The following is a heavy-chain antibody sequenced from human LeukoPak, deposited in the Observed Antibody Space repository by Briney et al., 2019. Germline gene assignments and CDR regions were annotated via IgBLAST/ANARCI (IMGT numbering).Heavy chain of an antibody. J-gene: IGHJ4*02. D-gene: IGHD6-6*01. CDR3: ARHDAGKAARPFDN. Sequence: PSETLSLTCTASGGSISTYYWSWIRRPPGKGLEWIAYIHASGPTNYNPSLKSRITISVDTSKNQFSLKLSSVTAADTAVYYCARHDAGKAARPFDNWGQGTLVTVSS. CDR1: GGSISTYY. CDR2: IHASGPT. V-gene: IGHV4-4*09.